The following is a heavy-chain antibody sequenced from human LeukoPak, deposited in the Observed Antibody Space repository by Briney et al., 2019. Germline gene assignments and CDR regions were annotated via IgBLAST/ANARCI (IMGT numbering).Heavy chain of an antibody. CDR1: GYDFTKYA. D-gene: IGHD1-26*01. CDR2: IDAGNGRT. V-gene: IGHV1-3*01. Sequence: GASVKVSCKASGYDFTKYAVQWVRQAPGQRLEWMGWIDAGNGRTKYSQDFQGRVTISRDTSASIAYMELSSLRSDDTAVYYCARWEESDAFDIWGQGTMVTVSS. J-gene: IGHJ3*02. CDR3: ARWEESDAFDI.